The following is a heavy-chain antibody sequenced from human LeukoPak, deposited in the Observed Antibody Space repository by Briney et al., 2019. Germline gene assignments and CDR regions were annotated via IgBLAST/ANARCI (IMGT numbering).Heavy chain of an antibody. CDR1: GGSISSYY. V-gene: IGHV4-34*01. J-gene: IGHJ1*01. Sequence: SETLSLTCTVSGGSISSYYWSWIRQPPGKGLEWIGEINHSGSTNYNPSLKSRVTISVDTSKNQFSLKLSSVTAADTAVYYCARPLGYCSGGSCYAYFQHWGQGTLVTVSS. CDR3: ARPLGYCSGGSCYAYFQH. CDR2: INHSGST. D-gene: IGHD2-15*01.